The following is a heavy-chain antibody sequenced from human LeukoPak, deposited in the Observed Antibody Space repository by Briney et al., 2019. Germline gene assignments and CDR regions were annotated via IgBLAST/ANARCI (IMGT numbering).Heavy chain of an antibody. J-gene: IGHJ4*02. CDR2: INPKSGGT. D-gene: IGHD3-16*01. V-gene: IGHV1-2*02. CDR3: VPSNSFEYYFDY. Sequence: ASVKVSCKASGYTFTNYYMHWVRQAPGQGLEWMGWINPKSGGTNYAQKFQGRVTMTRDTSISTAYMELNRLRSGDTAVYYCVPSNSFEYYFDYWGQGTLVTVSS. CDR1: GYTFTNYY.